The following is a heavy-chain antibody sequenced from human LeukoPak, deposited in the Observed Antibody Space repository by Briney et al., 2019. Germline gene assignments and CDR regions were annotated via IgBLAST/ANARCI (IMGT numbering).Heavy chain of an antibody. CDR1: GGSISSYY. J-gene: IGHJ3*02. D-gene: IGHD1/OR15-1a*01. CDR3: ARDYLTEQRAFDI. Sequence: PSETLSLTCTVSGGSISSYYWSWIRQPPGKGLEWIGYIYYSGSTNYNPSLKSRVTISVDTSKNQFSLKLSSVTAADTAVYYCARDYLTEQRAFDIWGQGTMVTVSS. V-gene: IGHV4-59*12. CDR2: IYYSGST.